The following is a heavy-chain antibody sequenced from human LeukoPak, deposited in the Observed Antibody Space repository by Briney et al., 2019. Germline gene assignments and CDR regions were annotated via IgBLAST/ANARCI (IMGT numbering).Heavy chain of an antibody. CDR2: INHSGST. CDR1: GGSFSGYY. J-gene: IGHJ4*02. D-gene: IGHD6-13*01. Sequence: PSETLSLTCAVYGGSFSGYYWSWIRQPPGKGLEWIGEINHSGSTNYNPSLKSRVTISVDTSKNQFSLKLSSVTAADTAVYYCARGPLGYSSSWYPPNFDYWGQGTLVTVSS. CDR3: ARGPLGYSSSWYPPNFDY. V-gene: IGHV4-34*01.